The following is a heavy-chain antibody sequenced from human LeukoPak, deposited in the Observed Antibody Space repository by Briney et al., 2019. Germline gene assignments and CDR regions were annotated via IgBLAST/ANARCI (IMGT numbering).Heavy chain of an antibody. Sequence: GGSLRLSCAASGFDVMTNYMSWVRQAPGEGLEWVSVISRGADTYYADSVKGRFIIYRDSSTNTVYLQMDRLRAEDTAVYFCVKETPGTTMYYWGQGTLVTVSS. CDR1: GFDVMTNY. CDR3: VKETPGTTMYY. CDR2: ISRGADT. J-gene: IGHJ4*02. D-gene: IGHD4-11*01. V-gene: IGHV3-66*01.